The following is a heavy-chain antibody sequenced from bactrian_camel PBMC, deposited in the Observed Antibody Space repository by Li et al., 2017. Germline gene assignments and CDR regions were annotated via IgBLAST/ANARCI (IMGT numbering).Heavy chain of an antibody. D-gene: IGHD4*01. CDR1: GNSFYTDY. CDR2: ISASGDST. V-gene: IGHV3S60*01. CDR3: ATDLQSCGWIRDLVRLSY. Sequence: HVQLVESGGGSVQAGGSLRLSCAASGNSFYTDYMGWFRQAPGQEREGVGCISASGDSTHYVDFVKGRFTISRDNAKDTLYLQMNNLEPEDTAKYHCATDLQSCGWIRDLVRLSYWGWGTQVTVS. J-gene: IGHJ4*01.